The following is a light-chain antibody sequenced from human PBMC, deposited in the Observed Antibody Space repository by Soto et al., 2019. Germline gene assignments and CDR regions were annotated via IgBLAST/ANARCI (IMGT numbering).Light chain of an antibody. CDR1: QDISIW. CDR3: QQANSFPST. V-gene: IGKV1-12*02. J-gene: IGKJ2*01. CDR2: AAS. Sequence: DIQMTQSPSSVSASVGDRVTITCRASQDISIWLAWYQQKPGKVPKLLIYAASSLQSGVPSRFSGSGSGTDFTLTISSLQPEDFATYYCQQANSFPSTFGQGTKLEIK.